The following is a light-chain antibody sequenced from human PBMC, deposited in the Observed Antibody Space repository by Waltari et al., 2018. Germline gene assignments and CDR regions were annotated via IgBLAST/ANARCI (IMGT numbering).Light chain of an antibody. J-gene: IGKJ2*01. V-gene: IGKV2-30*02. CDR2: RVF. CDR1: RLRHSEWNTP. Sequence: RLRHSEWNTPLTLFQQRPGQSPRRLIYRVFHRGSGVPDRFRGRGSSNDFTLKISRVGAGDVGVYYCMQGTHWPYTFGQGTKLDIK. CDR3: MQGTHWPYT.